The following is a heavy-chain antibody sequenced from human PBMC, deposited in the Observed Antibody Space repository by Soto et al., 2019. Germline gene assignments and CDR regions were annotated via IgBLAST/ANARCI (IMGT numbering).Heavy chain of an antibody. CDR1: GYSISIGYY. CDR2: IYHSGST. J-gene: IGHJ4*02. CDR3: ARDSYDSSGYYDY. Sequence: ETLSLTCSVSGYSISIGYYWGWIRQPPGKGLEWIGSIYHSGSTYYNPSLKSRVTISVDTSKNQFSLKLSSVTAAGTAVYYCARDSYDSSGYYDYWGQGTLVTVYS. V-gene: IGHV4-38-2*02. D-gene: IGHD3-22*01.